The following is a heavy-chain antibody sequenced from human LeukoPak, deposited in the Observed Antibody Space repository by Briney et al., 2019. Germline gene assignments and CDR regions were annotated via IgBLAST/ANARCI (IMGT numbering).Heavy chain of an antibody. J-gene: IGHJ5*02. V-gene: IGHV7-4-1*02. CDR2: INTNTGNP. CDR3: ARRAAAGIPYWFDP. D-gene: IGHD6-13*01. Sequence: ASVKVSCKASGYTFTSYAMNWVRQAPGQGLEWMGWINTNTGNPTYAQGFTGRFVFSLDTSVSTAYLQISSLKAEDTAVYYCARRAAAGIPYWFDPWGQGTLVTVSS. CDR1: GYTFTSYA.